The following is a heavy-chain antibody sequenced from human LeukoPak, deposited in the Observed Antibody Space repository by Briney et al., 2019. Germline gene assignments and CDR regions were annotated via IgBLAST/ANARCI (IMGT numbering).Heavy chain of an antibody. J-gene: IGHJ4*02. CDR3: ARRDRISDWYYFDY. D-gene: IGHD3-9*01. V-gene: IGHV4-30-2*01. Sequence: SQTLSLTCTVSGGSISSGGYYWSWIRQPPGKGLEWIGYIYHSGSTYYNPSLKSRVTISVDTSKNQFSLKLSSVTAADTAVYYCARRDRISDWYYFDYWGQGTLVTVSS. CDR1: GGSISSGGYY. CDR2: IYHSGST.